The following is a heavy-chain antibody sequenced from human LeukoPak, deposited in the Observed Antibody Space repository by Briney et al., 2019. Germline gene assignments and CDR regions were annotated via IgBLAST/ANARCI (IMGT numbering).Heavy chain of an antibody. J-gene: IGHJ4*02. V-gene: IGHV3-23*01. CDR3: AKEYSSGWYAYYFDY. Sequence: GGSLRLSCAASGITFTNLVMTWVRQAPGKGLEWVSSISGSGRSTYYANSVKGRVTISRDNSKNTLYLQMNSLRAEDTAVYYCAKEYSSGWYAYYFDYWGQGTLVTVSS. CDR1: GITFTNLV. D-gene: IGHD6-19*01. CDR2: ISGSGRST.